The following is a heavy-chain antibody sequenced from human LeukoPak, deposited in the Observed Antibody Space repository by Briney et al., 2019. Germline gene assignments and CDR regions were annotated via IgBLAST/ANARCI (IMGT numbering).Heavy chain of an antibody. CDR3: ARPGGKIGIAVAGGSWFDP. J-gene: IGHJ5*02. Sequence: PSETLSLTCTVSGGSISSSSYYWGWIRQPPGKGLEWIGSIYYSGSTYYNPSLESRVTISVDTSKNQFSLKLSSVTAADTAVYYCARPGGKIGIAVAGGSWFDPWGQGTLVTVSS. CDR2: IYYSGST. CDR1: GGSISSSSYY. V-gene: IGHV4-39*07. D-gene: IGHD6-19*01.